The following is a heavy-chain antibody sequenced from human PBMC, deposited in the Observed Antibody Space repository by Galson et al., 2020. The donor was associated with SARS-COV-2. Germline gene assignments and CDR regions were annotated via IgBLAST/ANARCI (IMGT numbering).Heavy chain of an antibody. J-gene: IGHJ2*01. CDR2: IKVNSGDT. CDR1: GFTLSDYF. CDR3: ARDFPNWYFDL. V-gene: IGHV1-2*02. Sequence: ASVKVSCKASGFTLSDYFMHWVRQAPGQGLPWMLWIKVNSGDTKYAERFQGRVTMTRDTSINTAYMELNRLKSDDTAVYYCARDFPNWYFDLWGPGTLVTVSS.